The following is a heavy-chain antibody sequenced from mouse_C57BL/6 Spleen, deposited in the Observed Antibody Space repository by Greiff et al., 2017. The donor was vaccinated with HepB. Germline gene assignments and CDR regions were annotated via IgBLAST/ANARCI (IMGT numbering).Heavy chain of an antibody. Sequence: EVQGVESGGGLVKPGGSLKLSCAASGFTFSDYGMHWVRQAPGKGLEWVAYISSGSSTIYYADTLKGRFTISRDNAKNTLFLQMTSLRSEDTAMYYCARQRGGYAMDYWGQGTSVTVSS. V-gene: IGHV5-17*01. CDR1: GFTFSDYG. J-gene: IGHJ4*01. CDR2: ISSGSSTI. CDR3: ARQRGGYAMDY.